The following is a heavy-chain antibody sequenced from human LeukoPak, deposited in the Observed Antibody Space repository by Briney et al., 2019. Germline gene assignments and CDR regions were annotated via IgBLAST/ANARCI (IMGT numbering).Heavy chain of an antibody. Sequence: SETLSLTCAVYGGSFSGYYWSWIRQPPGKGLEWIGEINHSGSTNYNPSLKSRVTISVDTSKNQFSLKLSSVTAADTAVYYCARAFPDYDFWSGYYTKVADWYFDLWGRGTLVTVSS. J-gene: IGHJ2*01. CDR3: ARAFPDYDFWSGYYTKVADWYFDL. CDR1: GGSFSGYY. D-gene: IGHD3-3*01. V-gene: IGHV4-34*01. CDR2: INHSGST.